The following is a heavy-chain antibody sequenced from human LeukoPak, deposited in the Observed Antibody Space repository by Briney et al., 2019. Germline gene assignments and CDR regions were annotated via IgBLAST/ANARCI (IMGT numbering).Heavy chain of an antibody. Sequence: TGGSLRLSCAASGFTFSSYSMNWVRQAPGKGLEWVSYISSSSTIYYADSVKGRFTISRDNAKNSLYLQMNSLRDEDTAVYYCARAALSYVYYYGMDVWGQGTTVTVSS. CDR1: GFTFSSYS. D-gene: IGHD1-26*01. V-gene: IGHV3-48*02. J-gene: IGHJ6*02. CDR2: ISSSSTI. CDR3: ARAALSYVYYYGMDV.